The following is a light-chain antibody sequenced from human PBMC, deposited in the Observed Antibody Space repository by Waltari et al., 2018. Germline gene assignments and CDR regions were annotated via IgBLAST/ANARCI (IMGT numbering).Light chain of an antibody. CDR1: QDITNF. CDR2: DAS. V-gene: IGKV1-33*01. J-gene: IGKJ5*01. Sequence: DIQMTQSPSSLSASVGDRVTLTCQASQDITNFLNWYQQKPGKAPKLLIYDASNLETGVPSRFSGSGSGTDFTFTISSLQPEDIATYYCQQYDNVPPITFGQGTRLEIK. CDR3: QQYDNVPPIT.